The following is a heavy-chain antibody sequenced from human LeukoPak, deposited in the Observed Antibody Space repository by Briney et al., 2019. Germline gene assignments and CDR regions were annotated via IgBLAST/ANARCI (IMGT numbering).Heavy chain of an antibody. V-gene: IGHV1-46*01. CDR3: ASSVPGGPYDY. Sequence: ASVKVSCKASGYTFTSYYMHWVRQAPGQGLEWMGIINPSGGSTSYAQKFQGRVTMTRDTSTSTVYMELSSLRSEDTAVYYYASSVPGGPYDYWGQGTLVTVSS. CDR2: INPSGGST. J-gene: IGHJ4*02. D-gene: IGHD3-10*01. CDR1: GYTFTSYY.